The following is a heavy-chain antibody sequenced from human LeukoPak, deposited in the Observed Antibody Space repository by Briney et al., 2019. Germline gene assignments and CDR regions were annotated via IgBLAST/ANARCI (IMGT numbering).Heavy chain of an antibody. V-gene: IGHV3-30-3*01. CDR3: VRDGVSGGGDY. Sequence: GGSLRLSCAASGFTFSSYAMHWVRQAPGKGLEWVAVISYDGSNKYYADSVKGRFTISRDNSKNTLYLQMNSLRAEDTAVYYCVRDGVSGGGDYWGQGTLVTVSS. CDR1: GFTFSSYA. J-gene: IGHJ4*02. D-gene: IGHD3-16*01. CDR2: ISYDGSNK.